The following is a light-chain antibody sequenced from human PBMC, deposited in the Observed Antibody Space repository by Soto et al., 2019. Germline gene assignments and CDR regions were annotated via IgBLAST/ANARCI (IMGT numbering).Light chain of an antibody. Sequence: DIQMPQSPSTLSASVGDRVTITCRASQSISSWLAWYQQKPGKAPKLLIYKASSLESGVPSRFSGSGSGTEFTLTISSLQPDDFATYYCQQYNTATWTFGQGTKVDIK. CDR1: QSISSW. V-gene: IGKV1-5*03. J-gene: IGKJ1*01. CDR2: KAS. CDR3: QQYNTATWT.